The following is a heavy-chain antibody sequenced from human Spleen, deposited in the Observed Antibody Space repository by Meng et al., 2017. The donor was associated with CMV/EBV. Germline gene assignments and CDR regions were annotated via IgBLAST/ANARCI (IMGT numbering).Heavy chain of an antibody. Sequence: GGSLRLSCAASGFTFSSYAMNWVRQAPGKGLEWVSIISNDGASTVFADSVKGRFTISRDNSKNMLHLQMSSLRVEDTATYYCTKVNWGSRAFDYWGQGTLVTVSS. CDR1: GFTFSSYA. CDR3: TKVNWGSRAFDY. CDR2: ISNDGAST. D-gene: IGHD7-27*01. J-gene: IGHJ4*02. V-gene: IGHV3-23*03.